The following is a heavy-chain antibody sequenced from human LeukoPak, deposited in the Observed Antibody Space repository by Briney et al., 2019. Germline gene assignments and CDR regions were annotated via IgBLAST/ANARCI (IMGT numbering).Heavy chain of an antibody. CDR2: INHSGST. J-gene: IGHJ4*02. Sequence: SETLSLTCAVYGGSFSGYYWSWIRQPPGKGLEWIGEINHSGSTNYNPSLKSRVTISVDTSKNQFSLKLSSVTAADTAVYYCARCRGYDILTGYYFDYWGQGTLVTVSS. CDR3: ARCRGYDILTGYYFDY. D-gene: IGHD3-9*01. CDR1: GGSFSGYY. V-gene: IGHV4-34*01.